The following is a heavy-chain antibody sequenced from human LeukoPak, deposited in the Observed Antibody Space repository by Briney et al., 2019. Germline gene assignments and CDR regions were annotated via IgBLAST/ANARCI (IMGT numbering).Heavy chain of an antibody. CDR2: IGGSDGST. CDR3: ARDGDCGGDCYSDY. V-gene: IGHV3-23*01. J-gene: IGHJ4*02. CDR1: GFTFSSYA. D-gene: IGHD2-21*02. Sequence: GGSLRLSCAASGFTFSSYAMSWVRLAPGKGLEWVSAIGGSDGSTYYADSVKGRFTISRDNSKNTLYLQMNSLRAEDTAVYYCARDGDCGGDCYSDYWGQGTLVTVSS.